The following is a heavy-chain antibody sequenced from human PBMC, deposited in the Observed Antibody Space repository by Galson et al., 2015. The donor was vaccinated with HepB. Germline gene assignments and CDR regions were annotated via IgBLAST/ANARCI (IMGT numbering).Heavy chain of an antibody. Sequence: SVKVSCKASGGTFSSYAISWVRQAPGQGLEWMGGIIPIFGTANYAQKFQGRVTITADESTSTAYMELSSLRSEDTAVYYCARDLGGSSSSVYWYFDLWGRGTLVTVSS. CDR1: GGTFSSYA. CDR3: ARDLGGSSSSVYWYFDL. V-gene: IGHV1-69*13. CDR2: IIPIFGTA. D-gene: IGHD6-6*01. J-gene: IGHJ2*01.